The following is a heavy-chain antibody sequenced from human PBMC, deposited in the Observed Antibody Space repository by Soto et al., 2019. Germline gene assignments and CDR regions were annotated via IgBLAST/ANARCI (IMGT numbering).Heavy chain of an antibody. V-gene: IGHV4-61*01. D-gene: IGHD3-22*01. Sequence: SETLSLTCPVSGCSVSSGSYYWSWIRQPPGKGLEWIGYIYYSGSTNYNPSLKSRVTISVDTSKNQFSLKLSSVTAADTAVYYCARDQVYYDSSGYSPLWGQGTMVTVSS. J-gene: IGHJ3*01. CDR2: IYYSGST. CDR1: GCSVSSGSYY. CDR3: ARDQVYYDSSGYSPL.